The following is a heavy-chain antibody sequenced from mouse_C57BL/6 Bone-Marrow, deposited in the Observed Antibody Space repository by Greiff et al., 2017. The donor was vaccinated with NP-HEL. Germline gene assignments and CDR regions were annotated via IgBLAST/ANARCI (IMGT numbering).Heavy chain of an antibody. J-gene: IGHJ3*01. CDR2: ISYDGSN. CDR1: GYSITSGYY. V-gene: IGHV3-6*01. CDR3: ARDGVLGFAY. D-gene: IGHD5-1*01. Sequence: EVKLVESGPGLVKPSQSLSLTCSVTGYSITSGYYWNWIRQFPGNKLEWMGYISYDGSNNYNPSLKNRISITRDTSKNQFFLKLNSVTTEDTATYYCARDGVLGFAYWGQGTLVTVSA.